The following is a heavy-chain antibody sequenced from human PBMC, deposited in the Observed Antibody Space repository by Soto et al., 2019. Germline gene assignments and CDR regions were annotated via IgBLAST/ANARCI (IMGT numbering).Heavy chain of an antibody. CDR1: WFTVSSNY. V-gene: IGHV3-53*01. J-gene: IGHJ4*02. D-gene: IGHD3-3*01. Sequence: GESLILSCAASWFTVSSNYLIWVRQAPGKGLEWVSVIFSADNTHYADSVKGRFTISRDNSKNTVFLQMNSLRAEDTAVYYCAITGAGYYIVWGQGTPVTVSS. CDR3: AITGAGYYIV. CDR2: IFSADNT.